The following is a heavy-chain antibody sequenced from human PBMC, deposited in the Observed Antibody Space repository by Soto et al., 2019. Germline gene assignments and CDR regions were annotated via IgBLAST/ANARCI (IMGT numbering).Heavy chain of an antibody. Sequence: EVQVVESGGGLVQPGGSLRLSCAASGFTFTSYWMTWFRQAPGGGLEWVANINKDGSEKSYVDSVKGRFTISRDNAKSSLYLQMNSLRADDTAVYYCVREIASRLWGKGTTVIVSS. CDR2: INKDGSEK. V-gene: IGHV3-7*01. CDR1: GFTFTSYW. CDR3: VREIASRL. J-gene: IGHJ6*04. D-gene: IGHD2-21*01.